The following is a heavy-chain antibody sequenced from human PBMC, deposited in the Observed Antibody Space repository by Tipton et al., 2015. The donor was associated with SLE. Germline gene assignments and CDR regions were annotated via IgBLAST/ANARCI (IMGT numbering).Heavy chain of an antibody. J-gene: IGHJ4*02. CDR2: IYYSGRT. D-gene: IGHD2-15*01. CDR1: GGSISSTSYY. CDR3: ARPDSYCSGGSCSSNSYFDY. Sequence: TLSLTCTVSGGSISSTSYYWAWIRQPPGKGLEWIGTIYYSGRTYYNPSLKGRVTISVDTSKNQFSLKLTSVTAADTAVYYCARPDSYCSGGSCSSNSYFDYWGQGTLVTVSS. V-gene: IGHV4-39*01.